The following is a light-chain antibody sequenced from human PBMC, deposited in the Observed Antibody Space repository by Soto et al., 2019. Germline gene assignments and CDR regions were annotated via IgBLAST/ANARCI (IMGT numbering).Light chain of an antibody. Sequence: DIQMTQSPSTLSASVGDRVTITCRASQNINTWMAWFQQKPGKAPKLLIYKASSLQGGVPSRFSGGGSGTEFTLTISSLQPDDLGTYYCQQYNDRWTFGQGTKVEI. V-gene: IGKV1-5*03. CDR1: QNINTW. J-gene: IGKJ1*01. CDR2: KAS. CDR3: QQYNDRWT.